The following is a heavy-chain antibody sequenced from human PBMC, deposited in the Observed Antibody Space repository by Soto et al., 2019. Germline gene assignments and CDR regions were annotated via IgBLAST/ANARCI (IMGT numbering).Heavy chain of an antibody. D-gene: IGHD3-22*01. Sequence: PGGSLRLSCAASGFTFSTYAMHWVRQAPGKGLEWVAVIWYDGSNKYYADSVKGRFTISRDNSKNTLYLQMNSLRAEDTAVYYCAKASGYYPDYFDYWGQGTLVTVSS. CDR3: AKASGYYPDYFDY. CDR2: IWYDGSNK. J-gene: IGHJ4*02. V-gene: IGHV3-33*06. CDR1: GFTFSTYA.